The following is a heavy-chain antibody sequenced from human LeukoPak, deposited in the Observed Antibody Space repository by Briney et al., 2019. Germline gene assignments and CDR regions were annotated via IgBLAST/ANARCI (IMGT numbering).Heavy chain of an antibody. CDR1: GGSISSSSYY. V-gene: IGHV4-39*01. CDR2: IYYSGST. Sequence: SETLSLTCTVSGGSISSSSYYWGWIRQPPGKGLEWIGSIYYSGSTYYNPSLKSRVTISVDTSKNQFSLKLSSVTAADTAVYYCARVSNWGSFSNFDLWGRGTLVTVSS. D-gene: IGHD7-27*01. CDR3: ARVSNWGSFSNFDL. J-gene: IGHJ2*01.